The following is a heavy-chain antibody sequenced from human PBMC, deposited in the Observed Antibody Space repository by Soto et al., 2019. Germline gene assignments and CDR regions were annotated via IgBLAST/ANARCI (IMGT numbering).Heavy chain of an antibody. CDR1: GFTVSTNY. CDR3: AKGGGMGFGELLLNYYYYYGMDV. Sequence: GGSLRLSCAASGFTVSTNYRTWVRQTPGKGLEWVSIIYSNGNTYYADSVKGRFTISRDNSKNTLYLQMNSLRVDDTAVYYCAKGGGMGFGELLLNYYYYYGMDVWGQGTTVTVSS. D-gene: IGHD3-10*01. J-gene: IGHJ6*02. CDR2: IYSNGNT. V-gene: IGHV3-53*01.